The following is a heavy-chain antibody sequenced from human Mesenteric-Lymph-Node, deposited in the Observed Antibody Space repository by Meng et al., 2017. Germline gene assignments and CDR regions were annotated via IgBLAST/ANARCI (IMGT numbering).Heavy chain of an antibody. CDR2: ISGSGSPT. V-gene: IGHV3-11*01. J-gene: IGHJ4*02. Sequence: GESLKISCAASGFTFSDFYMSWIRQAPGKGLEWVAYISGSGSPTHYADSVKGRFTISRDNARKSVYLQMNSLRDDDTGLYYCGRDAAAPEYWGQGTLVTVSS. CDR1: GFTFSDFY. CDR3: GRDAAAPEY. D-gene: IGHD6-13*01.